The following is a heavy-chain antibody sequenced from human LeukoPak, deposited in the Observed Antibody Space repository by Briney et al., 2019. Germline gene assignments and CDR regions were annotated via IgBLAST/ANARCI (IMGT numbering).Heavy chain of an antibody. D-gene: IGHD3-3*01. J-gene: IGHJ6*02. Sequence: SETLSLTCAVYGGSFSGYYWSWIRQHPGKGLEWIGYIYYSGSTYYNPSLKSRVTISVDTSKNQFSLKLSSVTAADTAVYYCARMFGAHYGMDVWGQGTTVTVSS. V-gene: IGHV4-31*11. CDR1: GGSFSGYY. CDR3: ARMFGAHYGMDV. CDR2: IYYSGST.